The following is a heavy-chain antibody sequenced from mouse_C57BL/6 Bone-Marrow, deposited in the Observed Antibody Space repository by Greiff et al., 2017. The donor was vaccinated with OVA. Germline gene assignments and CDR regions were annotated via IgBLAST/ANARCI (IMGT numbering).Heavy chain of an antibody. J-gene: IGHJ2*01. V-gene: IGHV1-64*01. CDR2: IHPNSGST. CDR1: GYTFTSYW. Sequence: QVQLQQPGAELVKPGASVKLSCKASGYTFTSYWMHWVKQRPGQGLEWIGMIHPNSGSTNYNEKFKSKATLTVDKSSSTAYMQLSSLTSEDSAVYYCAGYSDNPYCFDYWGEGTTLTVSS. CDR3: AGYSDNPYCFDY. D-gene: IGHD2-13*01.